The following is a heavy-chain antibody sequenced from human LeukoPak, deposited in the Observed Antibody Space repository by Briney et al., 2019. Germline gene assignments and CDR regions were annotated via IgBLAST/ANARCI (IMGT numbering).Heavy chain of an antibody. CDR1: GGSFSGYY. D-gene: IGHD5-24*01. CDR3: ARGREMATMFAGEKYYFDY. J-gene: IGHJ4*02. V-gene: IGHV4-34*01. Sequence: SETLSLTCAVYGGSFSGYYGSWIRQPPGKGLEWIGEINHSGSTNYNPSLKSRGTISVDTSKNQFSLKLSSVTAADTAVYYCARGREMATMFAGEKYYFDYWGQGTLVTVSS. CDR2: INHSGST.